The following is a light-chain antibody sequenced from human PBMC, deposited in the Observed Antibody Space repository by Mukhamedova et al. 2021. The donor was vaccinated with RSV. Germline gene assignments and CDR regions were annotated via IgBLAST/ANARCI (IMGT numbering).Light chain of an antibody. CDR3: QHSYGSPWT. J-gene: IGKJ1*01. V-gene: IGKV1-39*01. CDR2: AAS. Sequence: WYQRRVHGRAPNLLIYAASTLHTGVPSRFSGSGSGPDFSLTIAGLEPEDFATYYCQHSYGSPWTFGQGTRVEVK.